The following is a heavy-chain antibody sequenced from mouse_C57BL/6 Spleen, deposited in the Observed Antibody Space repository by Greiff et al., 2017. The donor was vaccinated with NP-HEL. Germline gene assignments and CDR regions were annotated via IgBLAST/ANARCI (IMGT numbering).Heavy chain of an antibody. CDR3: ARDRGGSSSGYFDV. CDR1: GFTFSSYA. CDR2: ISDGGSYT. V-gene: IGHV5-4*01. D-gene: IGHD1-1*01. Sequence: EVHLVESGGGLVKPGGSLKLSCAASGFTFSSYAMSWVRQTPEKRLEWVATISDGGSYTYYPDNVKGRFTISRDNAKNNLYLQMSHLKSEDAAMYYCARDRGGSSSGYFDVWGTGTTVTVSS. J-gene: IGHJ1*03.